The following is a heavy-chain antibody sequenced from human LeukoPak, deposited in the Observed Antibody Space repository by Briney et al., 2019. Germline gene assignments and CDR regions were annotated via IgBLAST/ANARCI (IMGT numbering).Heavy chain of an antibody. CDR3: ARETHPVAPADY. V-gene: IGHV3-21*01. J-gene: IGHJ4*02. D-gene: IGHD6-19*01. Sequence: PGGSLRLSCAASGFTFSSYEMNWVRQAPGKGLEWVSSISSSSSYIYYADSVKGRFTISRDNAKNSLYLQMNSLRAEDTAVYYCARETHPVAPADYWGQGTLVTVSS. CDR2: ISSSSSYI. CDR1: GFTFSSYE.